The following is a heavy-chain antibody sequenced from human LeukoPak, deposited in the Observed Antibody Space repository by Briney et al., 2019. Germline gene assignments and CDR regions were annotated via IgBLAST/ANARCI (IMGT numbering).Heavy chain of an antibody. CDR1: GYSITSGYY. Sequence: SETLSLTCSVSGYSITSGYYWGWIRQPPGKGLEWIGSIYHSGSTFYNPSLKSRVTMSVDTSKNQFSLKLSSVTAADTAVYYCARDRGTWNDDGFDYWGQGTLVTVSS. J-gene: IGHJ4*02. CDR3: ARDRGTWNDDGFDY. V-gene: IGHV4-38-2*02. D-gene: IGHD1-1*01. CDR2: IYHSGST.